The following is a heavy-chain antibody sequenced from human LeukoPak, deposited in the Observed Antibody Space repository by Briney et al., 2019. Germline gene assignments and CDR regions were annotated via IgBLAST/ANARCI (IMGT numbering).Heavy chain of an antibody. Sequence: ASVKVSCKASGYTFTGYYMHWVRQAPGQGLEWMGWINPNSGGTNYAQKFQGRVTMTRDTSISTAYMELSRLRSDDTAVYYCARGIVVVPAADITETIDYWGQGTLVTVSS. CDR2: INPNSGGT. V-gene: IGHV1-2*02. J-gene: IGHJ4*02. D-gene: IGHD2-2*01. CDR3: ARGIVVVPAADITETIDY. CDR1: GYTFTGYY.